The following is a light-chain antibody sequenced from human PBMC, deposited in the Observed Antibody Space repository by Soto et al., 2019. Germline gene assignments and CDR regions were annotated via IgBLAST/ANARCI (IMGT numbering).Light chain of an antibody. CDR3: QQLKTYRFT. CDR2: DAS. CDR1: QGLSSA. J-gene: IGKJ5*01. Sequence: AIQLTQSPSSLSASVGDRVSITCRANQGLSSALAWYQHKPGKAPKILIYDASSLQSGVPSRFSGSESGTECTLNFCSLEPEDCASYYCQQLKTYRFTSGQGTRLDSK. V-gene: IGKV1-13*02.